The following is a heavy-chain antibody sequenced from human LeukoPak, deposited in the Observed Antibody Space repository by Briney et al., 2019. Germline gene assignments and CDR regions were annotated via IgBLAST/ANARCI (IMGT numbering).Heavy chain of an antibody. V-gene: IGHV3-15*01. CDR3: TASSRDTIFGGRPGY. CDR1: GFTFSNAW. D-gene: IGHD3-3*01. Sequence: GGSLRLSCAASGFTFSNAWMSWVRQAPGKGLEWVGRIKSKTDGGTTDYAAPVKGRFTISRDDSKNTLYLQMNSLKTEDTAVYYCTASSRDTIFGGRPGYWGQGTLVTVSS. J-gene: IGHJ4*02. CDR2: IKSKTDGGTT.